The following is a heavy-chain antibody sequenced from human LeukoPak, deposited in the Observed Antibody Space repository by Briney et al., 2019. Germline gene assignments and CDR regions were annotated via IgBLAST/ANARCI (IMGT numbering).Heavy chain of an antibody. CDR3: ARGRSPPRYYDFWSGYFLVNDAFDI. Sequence: ASVKVSCKASGYTFTSYDINWVRQATGQGLEWMGWMNPNSGNTGYAQKFQGRVTITRNTSISTAYMEPSSLRSEDTAVYYCARGRSPPRYYDFWSGYFLVNDAFDIWGQGTMVTVSS. V-gene: IGHV1-8*03. CDR2: MNPNSGNT. D-gene: IGHD3-3*01. J-gene: IGHJ3*02. CDR1: GYTFTSYD.